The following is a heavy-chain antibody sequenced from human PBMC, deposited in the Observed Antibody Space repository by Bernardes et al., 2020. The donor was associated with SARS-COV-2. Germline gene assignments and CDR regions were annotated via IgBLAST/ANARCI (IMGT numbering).Heavy chain of an antibody. V-gene: IGHV3-11*01. CDR3: ARDGDSSGWDFDY. J-gene: IGHJ4*02. D-gene: IGHD6-19*01. CDR2: ISGCGSTV. CDR1: GFTFDDFY. Sequence: GGSLRPSCAASGFTFDDFYMPWIRPAPGKGLEWGSYISGCGSTVFYADSVKGRFTISRDNTKNSLYLQMSSLRAEDTAVYYCARDGDSSGWDFDYWGQGTLVNVSS.